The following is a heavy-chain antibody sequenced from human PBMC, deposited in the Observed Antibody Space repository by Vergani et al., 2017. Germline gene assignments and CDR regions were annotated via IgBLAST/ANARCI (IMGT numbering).Heavy chain of an antibody. V-gene: IGHV4-38-2*01. Sequence: QVQLQESGPGLVKPSETLSLTCAVSGYSISSGYYWGGIRQPPGKGLEWIGSIYHSGSTYYNPSLKSRFTRSVDTSKNQFSLKLSCVTAADTAIYYWCRHGRYFDSSGSPYWFDPWGEGCLVTVYS. CDR1: GYSISSGYY. J-gene: IGHJ5*02. CDR2: IYHSGST. CDR3: CRHGRYFDSSGSPYWFDP. D-gene: IGHD3-22*01.